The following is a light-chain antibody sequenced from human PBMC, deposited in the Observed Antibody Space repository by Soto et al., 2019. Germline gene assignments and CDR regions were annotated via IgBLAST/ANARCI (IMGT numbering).Light chain of an antibody. CDR2: DAS. CDR1: QSVNSH. CDR3: QHRSNWPT. J-gene: IGKJ5*01. Sequence: EIVLTQSPATLSLSPGERATLSCRASQSVNSHLAGYQQRPGQPPRLLISDASNRPTGIPARFSGSGSGTDFTLTISSLEPEDFAVYYCQHRSNWPTFGQGTRLEIK. V-gene: IGKV3-11*01.